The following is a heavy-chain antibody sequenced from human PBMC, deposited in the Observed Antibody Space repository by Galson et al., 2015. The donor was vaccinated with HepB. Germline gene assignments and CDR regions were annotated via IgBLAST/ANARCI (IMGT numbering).Heavy chain of an antibody. CDR3: STIFDSPSDSPSDS. CDR1: GFTLRNHW. Sequence: SLRLSCAASGFTLRNHWMHWVRQAPGKGLMWVSRIENDGTETSYADSVKGRFTISRDNGRNTLYLQMNSLRAEDTAIYYCSTIFDSPSDSPSDSWGQGALVTVSS. CDR2: IENDGTET. V-gene: IGHV3-74*01. J-gene: IGHJ4*02. D-gene: IGHD3-3*01.